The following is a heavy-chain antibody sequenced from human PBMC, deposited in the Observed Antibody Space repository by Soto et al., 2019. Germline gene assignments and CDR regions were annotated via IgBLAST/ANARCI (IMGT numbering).Heavy chain of an antibody. CDR3: ARSLAAAGRLESSYGMDV. V-gene: IGHV1-2*04. Sequence: ASVKVSCQASGYTFTGYYMHWVRQAPGQGLEWMGWINPNSGGTNYAQKFQGWVTMTRDTSISTAYMELSRLRSDDTAVYYCARSLAAAGRLESSYGMDVWGQGTTVTVSS. CDR2: INPNSGGT. D-gene: IGHD6-13*01. J-gene: IGHJ6*02. CDR1: GYTFTGYY.